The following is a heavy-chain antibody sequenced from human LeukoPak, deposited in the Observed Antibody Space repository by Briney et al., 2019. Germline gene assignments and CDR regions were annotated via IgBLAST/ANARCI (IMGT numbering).Heavy chain of an antibody. CDR2: ITAYNGNT. CDR1: GYTFTSYG. D-gene: IGHD1-26*01. Sequence: ASVKVSCKASGYTFTSYGISWVRQAPGQGLEWMGWITAYNGNTNYAQKVQGRVTMTTDTSTSTAYMELRSLRFDDTAVYYCARNIVGANGVVFPFDYWGQGTLVTVSS. J-gene: IGHJ4*02. CDR3: ARNIVGANGVVFPFDY. V-gene: IGHV1-18*01.